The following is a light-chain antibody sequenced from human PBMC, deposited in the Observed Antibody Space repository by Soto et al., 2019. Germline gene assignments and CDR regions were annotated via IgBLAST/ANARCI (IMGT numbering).Light chain of an antibody. CDR3: QQRTNWPPFT. J-gene: IGKJ3*01. V-gene: IGKV3-11*01. CDR1: QIVSNN. Sequence: EIVLTQSPATLSLSPGERATLSCRASQIVSNNLAWYQQTPGQAPRLLIYDASNRATGIPPRFSGSGSGTDFTLTISSLEPEDFAIYFCQQRTNWPPFTFGPGTKVDLK. CDR2: DAS.